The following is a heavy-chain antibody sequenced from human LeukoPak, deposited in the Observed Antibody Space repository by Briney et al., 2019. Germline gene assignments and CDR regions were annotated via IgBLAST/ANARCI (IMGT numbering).Heavy chain of an antibody. Sequence: GASVKVSCKASGYTLTSYGISWVRQAPGQGLEWMGWISAYNGNTNYAQKLQGRVTMTTDTSTSTAYMELRSLRSDDTAVYYCAREVPTYYYDSTTPRYFDYWGQGTLVTVSS. V-gene: IGHV1-18*01. J-gene: IGHJ4*02. D-gene: IGHD3-22*01. CDR1: GYTLTSYG. CDR2: ISAYNGNT. CDR3: AREVPTYYYDSTTPRYFDY.